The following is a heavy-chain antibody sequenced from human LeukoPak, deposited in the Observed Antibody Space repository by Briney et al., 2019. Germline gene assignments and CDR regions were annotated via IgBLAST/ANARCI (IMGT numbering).Heavy chain of an antibody. D-gene: IGHD3-22*01. CDR2: IYYSGST. Sequence: SETLSLTCAVYGGSFSGYYWSWIRQPPGKGLEWIGYIYYSGSTNYNPSLKSRVTISVDTSKNQFPLKLSSVTAADTAVYYCARQNYDSSSDAFDIWGQGTMVTVSS. CDR3: ARQNYDSSSDAFDI. CDR1: GGSFSGYY. V-gene: IGHV4-59*01. J-gene: IGHJ3*02.